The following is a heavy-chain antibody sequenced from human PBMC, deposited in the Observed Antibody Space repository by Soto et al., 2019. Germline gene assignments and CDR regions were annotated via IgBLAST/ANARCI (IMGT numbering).Heavy chain of an antibody. V-gene: IGHV5-51*01. D-gene: IGHD3-16*01. Sequence: EYLKISCEPSGLAFNQYWVGWVRQMPGKGFEGLWFTYPGYSASKYSSSFQGHVTISSDKSTNTAYLQWSSLRASDTAIYFCAVNPRHDNDPLWPYWGQGTLVTV. CDR1: GLAFNQYW. CDR3: AVNPRHDNDPLWPY. J-gene: IGHJ4*02. CDR2: TYPGYSAS.